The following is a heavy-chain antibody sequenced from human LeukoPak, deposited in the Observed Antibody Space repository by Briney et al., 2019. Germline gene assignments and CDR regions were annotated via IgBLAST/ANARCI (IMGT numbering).Heavy chain of an antibody. D-gene: IGHD2-15*01. V-gene: IGHV1-69*05. Sequence: PGASVKVSCKASGGTFSSYAISWVQQAPGQGLEWMGGIIPIFGTANYAQKFQGRVTITTDESTSTAYMELSSLRSEDTAIYYCARGGGPYWVGWFGYWGQGTLVTVSS. CDR2: IIPIFGTA. CDR3: ARGGGPYWVGWFGY. CDR1: GGTFSSYA. J-gene: IGHJ4*02.